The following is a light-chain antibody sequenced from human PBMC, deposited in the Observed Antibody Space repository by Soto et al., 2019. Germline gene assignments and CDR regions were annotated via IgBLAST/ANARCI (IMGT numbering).Light chain of an antibody. J-gene: IGLJ1*01. CDR1: SSDVGGYNY. CDR3: SSYTSSTVV. Sequence: QSALTQPASVSGSPGQSITISCTGTSSDVGGYNYVAWYHQHPGKAPKLLIFQVSNRPSGVSNRFSGSKSGNTASLTISGLQPEDEGTYYCSSYTSSTVVFGTGTKLTVL. CDR2: QVS. V-gene: IGLV2-14*01.